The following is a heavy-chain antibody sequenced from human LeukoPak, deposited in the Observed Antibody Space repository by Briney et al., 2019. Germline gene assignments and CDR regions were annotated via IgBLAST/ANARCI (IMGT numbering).Heavy chain of an antibody. CDR1: GFTFSSYG. CDR3: AKGPSLIVVVPATSSYYVGV. CDR2: IRYDGSNK. Sequence: GGSLRLSCAASGFTFSSYGMYWVRQAPGKGLEWVAFIRYDGSNKYYADSVKGRFTISRDNSKNTLHLQMNSLRAEDTAVYYCAKGPSLIVVVPATSSYYVGVWGKGTTVTISS. J-gene: IGHJ6*03. D-gene: IGHD2-15*01. V-gene: IGHV3-30*02.